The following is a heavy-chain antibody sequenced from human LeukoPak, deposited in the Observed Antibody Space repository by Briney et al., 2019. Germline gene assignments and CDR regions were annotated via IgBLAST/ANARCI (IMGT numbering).Heavy chain of an antibody. V-gene: IGHV4-59*01. CDR1: GGSISSYY. Sequence: SETLCLTCTVSGGSISSYYWSWIRQPPGKGLEWIGYIYYSGSTNYNPSLKSRVTISVDTSKNQFSLKLSSVTAADTAVYYCARGRQWLVQGYWGQGTLVTVSS. J-gene: IGHJ4*02. D-gene: IGHD6-19*01. CDR2: IYYSGST. CDR3: ARGRQWLVQGY.